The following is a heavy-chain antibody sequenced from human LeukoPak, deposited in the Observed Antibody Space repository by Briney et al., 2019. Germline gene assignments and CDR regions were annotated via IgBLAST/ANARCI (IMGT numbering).Heavy chain of an antibody. CDR2: IYYSGST. CDR1: GGSISSYY. CDR3: AGGRGNWFDP. J-gene: IGHJ5*02. V-gene: IGHV4-59*01. D-gene: IGHD1-26*01. Sequence: PSETLSLTCTVSGGSISSYYWSWIRQPPGKGLEWIGYIYYSGSTNYNPSLKSRVTISVDTSKNQFSLKLSSVTAADTAVYYCAGGRGNWFDPRGQGTLVTVSS.